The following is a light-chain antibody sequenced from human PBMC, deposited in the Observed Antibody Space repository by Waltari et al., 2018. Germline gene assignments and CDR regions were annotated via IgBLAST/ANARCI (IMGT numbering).Light chain of an antibody. CDR1: SSNIGSNT. V-gene: IGLV1-44*01. J-gene: IGLJ1*01. Sequence: SVLTQPPSASGTPGQRVTISCSGSSSNIGSNTVNWYQQFPGTAPKVLIYNDNQRPAGVPDRFSGSKSATSASLAISGLQSEDEADYYCAAWDDSLNAYVFGTGTKVTVL. CDR3: AAWDDSLNAYV. CDR2: NDN.